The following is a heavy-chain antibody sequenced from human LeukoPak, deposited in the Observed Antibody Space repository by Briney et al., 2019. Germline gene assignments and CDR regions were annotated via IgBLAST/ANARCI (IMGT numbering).Heavy chain of an antibody. D-gene: IGHD5-24*01. CDR2: IKQDGREK. J-gene: IGHJ4*02. CDR1: GFTFSSYA. CDR3: ARDRRDGYNFESY. Sequence: GGSLRLSCAASGFTFSSYAMSWVRQAPGKGLEWVANIKQDGREKYYMDSVKGRFTISRDNAKNSLYLQMNSLRAEDTAVYYCARDRRDGYNFESYWGQGTLVTVSS. V-gene: IGHV3-7*01.